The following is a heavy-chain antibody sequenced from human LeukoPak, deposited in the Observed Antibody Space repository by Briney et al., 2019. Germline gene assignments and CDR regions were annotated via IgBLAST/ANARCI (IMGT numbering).Heavy chain of an antibody. D-gene: IGHD4-17*01. CDR2: IYTSGST. CDR1: GGSISSYY. Sequence: SETLSLTCTVPGGSISSYYWSWMRQPPGRGREWSGYIYTSGSTNYNPSLKSRVTISVDTSKNQFSLKLSSVTAADTAVYYCARTVTTARFFDYWGQGTLVTVSS. CDR3: ARTVTTARFFDY. J-gene: IGHJ4*02. V-gene: IGHV4-4*09.